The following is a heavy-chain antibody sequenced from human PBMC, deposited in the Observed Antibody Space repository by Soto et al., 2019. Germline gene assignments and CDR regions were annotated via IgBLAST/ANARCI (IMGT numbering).Heavy chain of an antibody. Sequence: GGSLRLSCAASGFTFNIYGMHWVRQAPDKGLEWVALISYDGSNQYYADSVKGRFTISRDNSKNTLFPQMNSLRADDTAVYYCAKDQASGQGSFDSWGQGTLVTVSS. CDR2: ISYDGSNQ. CDR3: AKDQASGQGSFDS. V-gene: IGHV3-30*18. CDR1: GFTFNIYG. J-gene: IGHJ4*02.